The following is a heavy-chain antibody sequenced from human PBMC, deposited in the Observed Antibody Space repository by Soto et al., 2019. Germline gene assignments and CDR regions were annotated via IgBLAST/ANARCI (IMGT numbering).Heavy chain of an antibody. CDR1: GGSVSSGSYY. D-gene: IGHD2-2*01. V-gene: IGHV4-61*01. Sequence: PSETLSLTCTVSGGSVSSGSYYWSWIRQPPGKGLEWIGYIYYSGSTNYNPSLKSRVTISVDTSKNQFSLKLSSVTAADTAVYYCARDRGYCISTSCYPSYGMDVWGQGTTVTVSS. CDR2: IYYSGST. CDR3: ARDRGYCISTSCYPSYGMDV. J-gene: IGHJ6*02.